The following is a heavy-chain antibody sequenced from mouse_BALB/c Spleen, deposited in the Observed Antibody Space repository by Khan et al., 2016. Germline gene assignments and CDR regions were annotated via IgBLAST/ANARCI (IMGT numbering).Heavy chain of an antibody. CDR1: GLTFSDYY. J-gene: IGHJ3*01. D-gene: IGHD2-4*01. CDR3: AREGLRRGLAY. V-gene: IGHV5-4*02. CDR2: ISDGGSYT. Sequence: EVELVESGGGLVKPGGSLKLSCAASGLTFSDYYMYWVRQTPEKRLEWVATISDGGSYTYYPDSVKGRFTISRDNAKNNLYLQMSSLKSEDTAMYYWAREGLRRGLAYWGQGTLVTVSA.